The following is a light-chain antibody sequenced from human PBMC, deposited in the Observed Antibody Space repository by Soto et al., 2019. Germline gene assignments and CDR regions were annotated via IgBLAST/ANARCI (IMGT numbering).Light chain of an antibody. CDR1: QGVSSY. J-gene: IGKJ1*01. CDR2: GAS. CDR3: QQYGRSPWT. V-gene: IGKV3-20*01. Sequence: EIVLTQSPGTLSLSPGERATLSCRASQGVSSYLAWYQQKPGQAPRLLIYGASSRATGIPDTFSGRGSGTDFTLTISRLEPEDFAVYYCQQYGRSPWTFGQGTKVEMK.